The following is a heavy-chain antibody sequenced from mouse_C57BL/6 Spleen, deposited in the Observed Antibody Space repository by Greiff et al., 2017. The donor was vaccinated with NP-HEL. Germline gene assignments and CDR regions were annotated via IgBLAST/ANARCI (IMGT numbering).Heavy chain of an antibody. Sequence: VQLQQPGAELVKPGASVKLSCKASGYTFTSYWMQWVKQRPGQGLEWIGEIDPSDSYTNYNQKFKGKATLTVDTSSSTAYMQLSSLTSEDSAVYYCARRGGYYGSSYESAMAYWGQGTPVTVSA. D-gene: IGHD1-1*01. CDR3: ARRGGYYGSSYESAMAY. CDR2: IDPSDSYT. CDR1: GYTFTSYW. V-gene: IGHV1-50*01. J-gene: IGHJ4*01.